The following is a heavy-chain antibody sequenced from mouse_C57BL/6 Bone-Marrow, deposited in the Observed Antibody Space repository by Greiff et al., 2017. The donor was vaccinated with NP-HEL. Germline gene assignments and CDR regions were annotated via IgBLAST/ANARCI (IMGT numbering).Heavy chain of an antibody. CDR1: GYTFTDYY. Sequence: EVQLQQSGPELVKPGASVKISCKASGYTFTDYYMNWVKQSHGKSLEWIGDINPNNGGTSYNQKFKGKATLTVDKSSSTAYMELRSLTSEDSAVYYCAREGGLWYFDVWGTGTTVTVSS. CDR2: INPNNGGT. J-gene: IGHJ1*03. CDR3: AREGGLWYFDV. D-gene: IGHD3-3*01. V-gene: IGHV1-26*01.